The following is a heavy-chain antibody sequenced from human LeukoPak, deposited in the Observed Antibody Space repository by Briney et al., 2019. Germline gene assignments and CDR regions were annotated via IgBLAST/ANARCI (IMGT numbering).Heavy chain of an antibody. CDR2: IRYDGGNK. J-gene: IGHJ4*02. Sequence: GGSLRLSCAASGFTFSSYGMHWVRQAPGKGLEWVAFIRYDGGNKYYADSVKGRFTISRDNSKNTLYLQMNSLRAEDTAVYYCAKPIGYCSGGSCYPDYWGQGTLVTVSS. CDR1: GFTFSSYG. D-gene: IGHD2-15*01. CDR3: AKPIGYCSGGSCYPDY. V-gene: IGHV3-30*02.